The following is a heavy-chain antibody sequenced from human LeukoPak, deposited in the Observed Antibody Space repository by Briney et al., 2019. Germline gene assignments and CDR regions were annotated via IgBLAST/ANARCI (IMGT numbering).Heavy chain of an antibody. J-gene: IGHJ4*02. CDR3: ARGAPSCSGGSCYGDYFDY. CDR2: IIPIFGTA. D-gene: IGHD2-15*01. V-gene: IGHV1-69*06. Sequence: ASVKVSCKASGGTFSSYAISWVRQAPGQGLEWMGGIIPIFGTANYAQKFQGRVTITADKSTSTAYMELSSLRSEDTAVYYCARGAPSCSGGSCYGDYFDYWGQGTLVTVSS. CDR1: GGTFSSYA.